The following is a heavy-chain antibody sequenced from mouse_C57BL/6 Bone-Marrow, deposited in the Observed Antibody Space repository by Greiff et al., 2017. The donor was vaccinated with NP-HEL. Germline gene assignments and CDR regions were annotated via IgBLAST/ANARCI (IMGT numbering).Heavy chain of an antibody. CDR2: ISYSGST. J-gene: IGHJ4*01. CDR3: ARYIDYYGSSYVYAMDY. D-gene: IGHD1-1*01. Sequence: EVQLQESGPGLAKPSQTLSLTCSVTGYSITSDYWNWIRKFPGNKLEYMGYISYSGSTYYNPSLKSRISITRDTSKNQYYLQLNSVTTEDTATYYCARYIDYYGSSYVYAMDYWGQGTSVTVSS. V-gene: IGHV3-8*01. CDR1: GYSITSDY.